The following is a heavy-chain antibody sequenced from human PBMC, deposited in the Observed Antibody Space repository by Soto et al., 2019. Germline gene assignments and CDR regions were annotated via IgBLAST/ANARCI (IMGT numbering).Heavy chain of an antibody. CDR3: ARANPVGYCSSTSCSLKYYYYGMEV. Sequence: ASVKISCKASGYTFTGYYMHWVRQAPGQGLEWMGWINPNSGGTNYAQKFQGRVTMTRDTSISTAYMELSRLRSDDTAVYYCARANPVGYCSSTSCSLKYYYYGMEVWGQGTKVTVSS. CDR1: GYTFTGYY. J-gene: IGHJ6*02. D-gene: IGHD2-2*01. CDR2: INPNSGGT. V-gene: IGHV1-2*02.